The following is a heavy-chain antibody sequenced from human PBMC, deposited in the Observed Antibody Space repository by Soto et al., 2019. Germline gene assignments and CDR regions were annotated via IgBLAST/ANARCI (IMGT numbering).Heavy chain of an antibody. Sequence: SETLSLTCSVSNGSISGFYWTWIRQPPGKILEWIGYIHYSGRTDYNPSLTSRATMSVDTSKNQFSLNLKSITAADTAVYYCVRVGVGIGNHFDSWGRGTLVTVSS. CDR1: NGSISGFY. CDR3: VRVGVGIGNHFDS. V-gene: IGHV4-59*12. J-gene: IGHJ4*02. D-gene: IGHD1-26*01. CDR2: IHYSGRT.